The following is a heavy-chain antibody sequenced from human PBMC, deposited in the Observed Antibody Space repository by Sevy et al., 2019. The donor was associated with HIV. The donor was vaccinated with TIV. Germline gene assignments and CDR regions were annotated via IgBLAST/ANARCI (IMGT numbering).Heavy chain of an antibody. CDR3: ARGSIAAPRTFDY. CDR2: ISPNSGGT. J-gene: IGHJ4*02. CDR1: GYTFTGYY. D-gene: IGHD6-6*01. Sequence: ASVKVSCKASGYTFTGYYMHWVRQAPGQGLEWMGRISPNSGGTNYAQKFQGRVTMTRDTSISTAYMELSRLRSDDTAVYYCARGSIAAPRTFDYWGQGTLVTVSS. V-gene: IGHV1-2*06.